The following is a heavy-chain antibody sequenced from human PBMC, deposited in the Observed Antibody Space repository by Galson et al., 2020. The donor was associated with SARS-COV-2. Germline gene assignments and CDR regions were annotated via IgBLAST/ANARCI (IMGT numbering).Heavy chain of an antibody. D-gene: IGHD3-10*01. V-gene: IGHV3-48*01. CDR2: ISSSSITI. CDR1: GFTFSSYS. Sequence: GGSLRLSCSASGFTFSSYSMNWVRQAPGKGLEWVSYISSSSITIYYADSVKGRFTISRDNAKNSLYLQMNSLRAEDTAVYYCASQSEVLLWFGELLHAFDIWGQGTMVTVSS. CDR3: ASQSEVLLWFGELLHAFDI. J-gene: IGHJ3*02.